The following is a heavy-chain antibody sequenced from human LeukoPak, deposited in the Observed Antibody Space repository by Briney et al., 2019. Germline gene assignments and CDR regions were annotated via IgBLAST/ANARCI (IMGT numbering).Heavy chain of an antibody. J-gene: IGHJ3*02. Sequence: QPGGSLRLSCVGFGFTFSDHYMDWVRQAPGKGLEWVGGSRNKPNGYTTEYATSLKGRFTISRDDSGGSMYLQLSSLRTEDTAVYYCARNPNYSGTYYDAFDIWGQGTMVTVSS. D-gene: IGHD1-26*01. CDR1: GFTFSDHY. CDR3: ARNPNYSGTYYDAFDI. V-gene: IGHV3-72*01. CDR2: SRNKPNGYTT.